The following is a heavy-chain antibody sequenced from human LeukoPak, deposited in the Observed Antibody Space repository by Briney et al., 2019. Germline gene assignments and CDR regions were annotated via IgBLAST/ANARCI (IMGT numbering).Heavy chain of an antibody. V-gene: IGHV3-53*01. D-gene: IGHD2-2*01. CDR1: GFAVSSNY. Sequence: GGSLRLSCAASGFAVSSNYICWVRQAPGPGVEGVSVIYSGGSTYYADSVKGRFTSSRDNSKNTLYLQMNSLRAEDTAVYYCARGREDIVVVPAATSNYYYYYYMDVWGKGTTVTISS. J-gene: IGHJ6*03. CDR3: ARGREDIVVVPAATSNYYYYYYMDV. CDR2: IYSGGST.